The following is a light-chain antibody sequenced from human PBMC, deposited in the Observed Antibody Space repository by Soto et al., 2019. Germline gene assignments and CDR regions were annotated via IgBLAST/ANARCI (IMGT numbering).Light chain of an antibody. J-gene: IGLJ1*01. CDR2: GVT. V-gene: IGLV2-14*01. Sequence: QSALTQPASVSGSPGQSIAISCTGSGSDVGGYNYVSWYQQHPGKAPKLIIYGVTDRPSGVSNRFSGSKSGNTASLTISGLQAEDEAEYYCSSYTNINTRACVFGTGTKVTVL. CDR3: SSYTNINTRACV. CDR1: GSDVGGYNY.